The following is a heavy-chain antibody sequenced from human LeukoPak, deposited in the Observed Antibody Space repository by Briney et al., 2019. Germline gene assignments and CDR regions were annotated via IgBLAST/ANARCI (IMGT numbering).Heavy chain of an antibody. D-gene: IGHD2-8*02. CDR1: GFSFSSYG. V-gene: IGHV3-23*01. Sequence: PGGSLRLSCAASGFSFSSYGMSWVRQAPGKGLEWVSGLSGSGESTYYADSVKGRFTISRDNSKNTLYLQMNSLRAEDTAVYYCAKIQVWSNDAFHIGGQGTMVTVSS. CDR3: AKIQVWSNDAFHI. CDR2: LSGSGEST. J-gene: IGHJ3*02.